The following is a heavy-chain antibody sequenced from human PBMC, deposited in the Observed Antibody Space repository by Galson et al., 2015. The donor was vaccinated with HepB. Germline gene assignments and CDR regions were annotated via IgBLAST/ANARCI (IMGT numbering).Heavy chain of an antibody. CDR1: GVTFSTYW. D-gene: IGHD2/OR15-2a*01. J-gene: IGHJ6*03. V-gene: IGHV3-74*01. CDR2: INSDGSYT. CDR3: ARGVAFLGYYYYYMDV. Sequence: SLRLPCAASGVTFSTYWMHWVRQAPGKGLVWVSRINSDGSYTSYADSVKVRFTMSRDNAKNTLFLQMNSLRAEDTAVYYCARGVAFLGYYYYYMDVWGKGTTVTVSS.